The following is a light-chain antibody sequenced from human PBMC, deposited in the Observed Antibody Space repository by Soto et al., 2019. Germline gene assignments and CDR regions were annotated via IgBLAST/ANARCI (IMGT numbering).Light chain of an antibody. CDR3: HQRAHWPLS. J-gene: IGKJ4*01. CDR2: DAS. V-gene: IGKV3-11*01. Sequence: EIVLTQSPATLSLSPGDRATLSCRASQGISRFLAWYQQKPGQVPRLLIYDASSRAVGVPSRFSGSGSGTDFTLTISGLGPEDFAMYYCHQRAHWPLSFGGGTKIEIK. CDR1: QGISRF.